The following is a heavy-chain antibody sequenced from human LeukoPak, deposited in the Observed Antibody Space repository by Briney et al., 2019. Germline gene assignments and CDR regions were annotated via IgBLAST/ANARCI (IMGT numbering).Heavy chain of an antibody. V-gene: IGHV3-7*01. CDR3: ARSNWNSRENWFDP. J-gene: IGHJ5*02. CDR2: MNQDGSEK. D-gene: IGHD1-7*01. Sequence: GGSLRLSCAASGFIFRTYWMSWVRQAPGKGLEWVANMNQDGSEKYYVGSVKGRFTISRDNAKNSLYLQMNNLRAEDTAVYYCARSNWNSRENWFDPWGRGTLVTVSS. CDR1: GFIFRTYW.